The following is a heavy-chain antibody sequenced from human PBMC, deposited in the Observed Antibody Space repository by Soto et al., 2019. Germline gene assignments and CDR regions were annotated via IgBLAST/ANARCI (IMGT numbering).Heavy chain of an antibody. Sequence: GSLRLPCAASGFTISGYSRSWVRPAPGKGLEWVSASSGSGGSTYYAHSVKGRFTISRDNSKNTLYLQMNSLRAEDTAVYYCAKSLVMGSWFDPWGQGTLVTVSS. CDR3: AKSLVMGSWFDP. D-gene: IGHD6-6*01. J-gene: IGHJ5*02. V-gene: IGHV3-23*01. CDR2: SSGSGGST. CDR1: GFTISGYS.